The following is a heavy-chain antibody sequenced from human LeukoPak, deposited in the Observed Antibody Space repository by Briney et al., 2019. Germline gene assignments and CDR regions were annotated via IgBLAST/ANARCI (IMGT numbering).Heavy chain of an antibody. CDR2: ITSTSSTI. V-gene: IGHV3-48*01. CDR3: TRVEETATTAAIIRKYSYYYYYMDV. J-gene: IGHJ6*03. Sequence: GGSLRLSCVASGFTFSSYSMNWVRQAPGKGLEWVSCITSTSSTIFYADPVKGRFTISRDNAKNSLSLQMNSLRAEDTAVYYCTRVEETATTAAIIRKYSYYYYYMDVWGKGNTVTVSS. CDR1: GFTFSSYS. D-gene: IGHD4-11*01.